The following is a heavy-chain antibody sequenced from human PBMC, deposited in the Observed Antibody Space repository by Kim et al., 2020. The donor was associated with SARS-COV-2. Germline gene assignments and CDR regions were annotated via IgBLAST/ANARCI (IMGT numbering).Heavy chain of an antibody. D-gene: IGHD3-16*01. CDR2: IIPILDVA. CDR1: GDSFSSYA. CDR3: APHSYNYT. J-gene: IGHJ5*02. V-gene: IGHV1-69*04. Sequence: SVKVSCRPSGDSFSSYAISWVRQAPGQGLEWMGRIIPILDVAVYAQRFQGRVTISADKSASTAYLEVHSLRSEDTAVYYCAPHSYNYTWGQGTLVIVSS.